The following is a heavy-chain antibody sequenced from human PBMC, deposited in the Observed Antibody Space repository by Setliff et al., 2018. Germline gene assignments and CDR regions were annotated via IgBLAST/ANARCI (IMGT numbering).Heavy chain of an antibody. Sequence: GESLKISCKGSGYSFTSHWIGWVRQMPGKGLELMGIIYPRDSDTRYSPSFQGQVTISADKSITTAYLQWSSLKASDTAIYYCARPSAGWTKPFDVWGQGTMVTVSS. CDR3: ARPSAGWTKPFDV. CDR1: GYSFTSHW. D-gene: IGHD6-19*01. V-gene: IGHV5-51*01. CDR2: IYPRDSDT. J-gene: IGHJ3*01.